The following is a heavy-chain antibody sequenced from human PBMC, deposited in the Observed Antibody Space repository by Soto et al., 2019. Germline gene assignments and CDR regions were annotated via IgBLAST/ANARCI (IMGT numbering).Heavy chain of an antibody. CDR1: GFTFSSYS. J-gene: IGHJ4*02. Sequence: PGGSLRLSCAASGFTFSSYSMNWVRQAPGKGLEWVSSISSSSSYIYYADSVKGRFTISRDNAKNSLYLQMNSLRAEDTAVYYCASLPMVRVVDYWGQGTLVTVSS. CDR3: ASLPMVRVVDY. V-gene: IGHV3-21*01. D-gene: IGHD3-10*01. CDR2: ISSSSSYI.